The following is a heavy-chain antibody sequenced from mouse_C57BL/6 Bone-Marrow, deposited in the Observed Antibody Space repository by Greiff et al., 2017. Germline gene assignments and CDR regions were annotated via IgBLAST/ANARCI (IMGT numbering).Heavy chain of an antibody. CDR3: ARRRFITTVVGNWYFDV. CDR1: GYTFTSYG. CDR2: IYPRSGNT. Sequence: VKLMESGAELARPGASVKLSCKASGYTFTSYGISWVKQRTGQGLEWIGEIYPRSGNTYYNEKFKGKATLTADKSSSTAYMELRSLTSEDSAVYFCARRRFITTVVGNWYFDVWGTGTTVTVSS. V-gene: IGHV1-81*01. D-gene: IGHD1-1*01. J-gene: IGHJ1*03.